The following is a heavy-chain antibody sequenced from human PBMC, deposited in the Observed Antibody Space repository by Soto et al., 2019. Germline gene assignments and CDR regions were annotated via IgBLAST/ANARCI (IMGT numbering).Heavy chain of an antibody. CDR2: ISWNSGSI. CDR1: GFTFDDYA. J-gene: IGHJ6*02. V-gene: IGHV3-9*01. D-gene: IGHD6-6*01. Sequence: SLRLSCAASGFTFDDYAMHWVRQAPGKGLEWVSGISWNSGSIGYVDSVKGRFTISRDNAKNSLYLQMNSLRAEDTALYYCAKDRGSSGYYYGMDVWGQGTTVTVSS. CDR3: AKDRGSSGYYYGMDV.